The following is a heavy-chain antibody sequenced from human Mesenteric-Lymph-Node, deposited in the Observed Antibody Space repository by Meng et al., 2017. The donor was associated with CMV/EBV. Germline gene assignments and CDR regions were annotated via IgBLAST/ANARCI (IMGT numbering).Heavy chain of an antibody. Sequence: GESLKISCEASGFTFSGYWMNWVRQAPGKGLEWVANIKQDRSEKYYVDSVKGRFTISRDNAKNSLYLQMNSLRAEDTAVYYCARGKLGSGYVTYYYYGMDVWGQGTTVTVSS. D-gene: IGHD3-3*01. CDR3: ARGKLGSGYVTYYYYGMDV. V-gene: IGHV3-7*01. CDR1: GFTFSGYW. J-gene: IGHJ6*02. CDR2: IKQDRSEK.